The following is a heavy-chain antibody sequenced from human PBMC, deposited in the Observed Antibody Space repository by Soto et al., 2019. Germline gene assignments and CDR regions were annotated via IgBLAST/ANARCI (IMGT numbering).Heavy chain of an antibody. Sequence: PSETLSLTCAVYGGSFSGYYWSWIRQPPGKGLEWIGEINHSGSTNYNPSLKSRVTISVDTSKNQFSLKLSSVTAADTAVYYCVRAPYCSSTSCSYNWFDPCGQGTLVTVSS. CDR2: INHSGST. CDR3: VRAPYCSSTSCSYNWFDP. J-gene: IGHJ5*02. CDR1: GGSFSGYY. D-gene: IGHD2-2*01. V-gene: IGHV4-34*01.